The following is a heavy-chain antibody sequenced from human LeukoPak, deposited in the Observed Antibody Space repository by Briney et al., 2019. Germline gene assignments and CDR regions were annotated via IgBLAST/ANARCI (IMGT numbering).Heavy chain of an antibody. Sequence: GGSLGLSCAASGFTLSSYAMSWVRQAPGKGLEWVSAISGSGGSTYYADSVKGRFTIFRDNSKNTLYLQMNSLRAEDTAVYYCAKGAILWYLYFDYWGQGTLVTVSS. J-gene: IGHJ4*02. V-gene: IGHV3-23*01. CDR2: ISGSGGST. CDR1: GFTLSSYA. D-gene: IGHD2-21*01. CDR3: AKGAILWYLYFDY.